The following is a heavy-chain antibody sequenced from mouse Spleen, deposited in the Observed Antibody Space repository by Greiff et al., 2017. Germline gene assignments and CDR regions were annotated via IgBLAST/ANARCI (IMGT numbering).Heavy chain of an antibody. CDR3: ARRTGTRGDFDV. V-gene: IGHV5-12-1*01. CDR2: ISSGGGST. D-gene: IGHD4-1*01. J-gene: IGHJ1*01. Sequence: SLEWVAYISSGGGSTYYPDTVKGRFTISRDNAKNTLYLQMSSLKSEDTAMYYCARRTGTRGDFDVWGAGTTVTVSS.